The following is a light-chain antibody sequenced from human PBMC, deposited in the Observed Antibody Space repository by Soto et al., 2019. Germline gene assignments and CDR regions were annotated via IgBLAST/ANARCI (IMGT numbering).Light chain of an antibody. CDR1: QSINSDY. J-gene: IGKJ1*01. CDR2: GAS. CDR3: QQYDSSPRT. Sequence: EIVLTQSPGTLSLSPGERATLSCRASQSINSDYLAWYQQKPGQSPRPLIYGASTRATGIPDRFSGSGAGTDFTLTSSRLEPEDLAEYYWQQYDSSPRTFGQGTKVEIK. V-gene: IGKV3-20*01.